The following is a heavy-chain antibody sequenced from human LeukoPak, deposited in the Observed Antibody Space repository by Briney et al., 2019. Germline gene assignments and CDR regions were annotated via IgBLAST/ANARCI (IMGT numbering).Heavy chain of an antibody. Sequence: GASVKVSCKASGYTFTGYYMHWVRQAPGQGLEWMGWINPNSGGTNYAQKFQGRVTMTRDTSISTAYMELSRRRSDDTAVYYCARGGPYDILTGSLDYWNQGTPVTVSS. CDR2: INPNSGGT. D-gene: IGHD3-9*01. CDR3: ARGGPYDILTGSLDY. V-gene: IGHV1-2*02. CDR1: GYTFTGYY. J-gene: IGHJ4*02.